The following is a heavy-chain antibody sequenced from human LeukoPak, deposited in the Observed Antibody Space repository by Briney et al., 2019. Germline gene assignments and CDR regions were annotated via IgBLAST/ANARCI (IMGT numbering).Heavy chain of an antibody. D-gene: IGHD6-13*01. Sequence: GGSLRLSCAASGFTFDDYAIHWVRHAPGKGLEWVSGISWNSGSIVYADSVKGRFTISRDNAKNSLHLQMNSLRAEDTALYYCAKDRRVGITNTFDHWGQGTLVTLSS. J-gene: IGHJ4*02. CDR2: ISWNSGSI. V-gene: IGHV3-9*01. CDR3: AKDRRVGITNTFDH. CDR1: GFTFDDYA.